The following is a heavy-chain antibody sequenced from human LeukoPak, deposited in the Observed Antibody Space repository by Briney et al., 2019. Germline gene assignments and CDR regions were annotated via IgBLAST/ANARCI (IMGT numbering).Heavy chain of an antibody. D-gene: IGHD2-15*01. CDR3: ARGVICSACSCYRTRAFQH. V-gene: IGHV1-8*01. CDR1: GYTFTSYD. CDR2: MNPNSGNT. Sequence: ASVKVSCKASGYTFTSYDINWVRQATGQGLEWMGWMNPNSGNTGYAQKFQGRVTMTRNTSISTAYMELSSLRSEDTAVYYCARGVICSACSCYRTRAFQHWGQGTLVTVSS. J-gene: IGHJ1*01.